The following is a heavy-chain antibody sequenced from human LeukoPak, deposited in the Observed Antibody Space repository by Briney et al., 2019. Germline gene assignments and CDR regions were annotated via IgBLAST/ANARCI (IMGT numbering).Heavy chain of an antibody. J-gene: IGHJ4*02. CDR3: ARDHNWGPDY. CDR2: IHPGRGDT. CDR1: GYTFTDHY. V-gene: IGHV1-2*02. D-gene: IGHD7-27*01. Sequence: ASVKASCQALGYTFTDHYFHWLRQAPGQGIERMGWIHPGRGDTNIAQKFQGRVSLTRDMSISTSYMELSRLTSDDTAVYYCARDHNWGPDYWGQGTLVSVSS.